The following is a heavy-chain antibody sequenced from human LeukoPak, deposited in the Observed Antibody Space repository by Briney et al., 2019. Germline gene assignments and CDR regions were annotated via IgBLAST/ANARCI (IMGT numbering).Heavy chain of an antibody. CDR3: TRDSIGSLGY. D-gene: IGHD1-26*01. V-gene: IGHV3-7*01. CDR2: IKQDGITK. Sequence: GGSLRPSCAASGFTFANSWMAWVRQAPGKGLEWVANIKQDGITKHYEGSLKGRFTISRDNPKNSLFLQMNNLRADDTAIYYCTRDSIGSLGYWGQGILVTVAS. CDR1: GFTFANSW. J-gene: IGHJ4*02.